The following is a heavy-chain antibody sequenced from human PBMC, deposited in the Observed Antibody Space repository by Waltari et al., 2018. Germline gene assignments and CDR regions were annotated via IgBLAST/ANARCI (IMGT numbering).Heavy chain of an antibody. CDR2: IFYSGDT. Sequence: QLQLQESGPGLVKPSATLSLTCTVSGDSINNYYWTWIRQPPGKGLEWIGYIFYSGDTNYNPSLKSRVTISVDRSKNQFSLKVTSVTAADTAVYFCARVTTGRFDSWGQGTLVTVSS. D-gene: IGHD3-9*01. V-gene: IGHV4-59*08. CDR1: GDSINNYY. CDR3: ARVTTGRFDS. J-gene: IGHJ4*02.